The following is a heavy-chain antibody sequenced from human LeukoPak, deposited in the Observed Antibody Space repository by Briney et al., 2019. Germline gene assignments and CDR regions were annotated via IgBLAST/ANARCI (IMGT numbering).Heavy chain of an antibody. D-gene: IGHD3-16*01. J-gene: IGHJ4*02. CDR3: AASSGVTLGRF. CDR1: GGSISSGGYY. CDR2: IYYSGST. V-gene: IGHV4-31*03. Sequence: SETLSPTCTVSGGSISSGGYYWSWIRQHPGKGLEWIGYIYYSGSTYYNPSLKSRVTMSVDTSMNQVSLKVTSLTAADTAVYYCAASSGVTLGRFWGQGALVTVSS.